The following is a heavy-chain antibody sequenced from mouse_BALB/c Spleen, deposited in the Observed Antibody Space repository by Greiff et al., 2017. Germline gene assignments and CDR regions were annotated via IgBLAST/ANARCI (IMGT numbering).Heavy chain of an antibody. CDR3: ARAGITTVVAEGY. CDR1: GYTFTDYV. V-gene: IGHV1-77*01. CDR2: IYPGSGST. D-gene: IGHD1-1*01. Sequence: VPLQQSGPELVKPGASVKMSCTASGYTFTDYVISWVTQRTGQGLEWIGEIYPGSGSTYYNEKFKGKATLTADKSSNTAYMQLSSLTSEDSAVYFCARAGITTVVAEGYWGQGTTRTVSS. J-gene: IGHJ2*01.